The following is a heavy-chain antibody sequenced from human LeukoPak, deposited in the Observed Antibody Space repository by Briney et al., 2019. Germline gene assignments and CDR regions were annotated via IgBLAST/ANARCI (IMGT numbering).Heavy chain of an antibody. CDR2: IYYSGST. J-gene: IGHJ6*02. V-gene: IGHV4-61*01. CDR3: ARDSVDIVATTGVYYYYGMDV. D-gene: IGHD5-12*01. CDR1: GDSIRRDNYY. Sequence: SGTLSLTCTVSGDSIRRDNYYWGWIRQPPGKGLEWIGSIYYSGSTNYNPSLKSRVTISVDTSKNQFSLKLSSVTAADTAVYYCARDSVDIVATTGVYYYYGMDVWGQGTTVTVSS.